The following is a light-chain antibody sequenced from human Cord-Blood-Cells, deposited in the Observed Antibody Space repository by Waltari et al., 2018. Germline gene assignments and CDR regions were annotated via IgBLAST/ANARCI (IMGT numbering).Light chain of an antibody. CDR2: AAS. J-gene: IGKJ3*01. CDR1: QGISSW. Sequence: DIQMTQSPSSVSASVGDRVTITCRASQGISSWLAWYQQKPGKAPKLLIYAASSLQSGVPSRSNGGGSGSNFTHTISSLQPQDFASCWCQQAISLPFTFGPGTKVDI. CDR3: QQAISLPFT. V-gene: IGKV1-12*02.